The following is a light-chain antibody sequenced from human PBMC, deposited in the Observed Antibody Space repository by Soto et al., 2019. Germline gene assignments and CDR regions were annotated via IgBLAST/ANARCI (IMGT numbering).Light chain of an antibody. Sequence: EIVMTQSPATLSVSPGERATLSCRASQSVSSNLAWYQQKHGQAPRLLIYGASTRATGIPARFSGSGSGTEFTLTISSLQSEDFAVYYCQQYNNWPVFGQGTKVEIK. CDR1: QSVSSN. J-gene: IGKJ1*01. CDR2: GAS. V-gene: IGKV3-15*01. CDR3: QQYNNWPV.